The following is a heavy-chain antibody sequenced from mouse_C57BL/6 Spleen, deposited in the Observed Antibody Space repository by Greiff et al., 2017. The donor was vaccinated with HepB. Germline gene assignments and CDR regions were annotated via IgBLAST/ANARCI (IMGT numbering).Heavy chain of an antibody. CDR3: ARIYYGNYGAMDY. CDR2: IYPGDGDT. D-gene: IGHD2-1*01. CDR1: GYAFSSSW. V-gene: IGHV1-82*01. Sequence: VQLQQSGPEPVKPGASVKISCKASGYAFSSSWMNWVKQRPGKGLEWIGRIYPGDGDTNFNGKFKGKATLTADKSSSTAYMQHSSLTTEDSAVYFSARIYYGNYGAMDYWGQGTSVTVSS. J-gene: IGHJ4*01.